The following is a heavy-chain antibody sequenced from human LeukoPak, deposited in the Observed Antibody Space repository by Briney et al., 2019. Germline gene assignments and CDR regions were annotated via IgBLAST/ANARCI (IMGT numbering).Heavy chain of an antibody. CDR2: VNRDGSET. Sequence: NPGGSLRLSCAASGFALSSHWMTWVHQVPGRGPEWVANVNRDGSETYYLDSVKGRFTISRDNAKNSLYLQMNSLRAEDTAFYYCAKDGRPDTYGIFDLWGHGTLVTVSS. CDR3: AKDGRPDTYGIFDL. J-gene: IGHJ4*01. CDR1: GFALSSHW. V-gene: IGHV3-7*03. D-gene: IGHD1-1*01.